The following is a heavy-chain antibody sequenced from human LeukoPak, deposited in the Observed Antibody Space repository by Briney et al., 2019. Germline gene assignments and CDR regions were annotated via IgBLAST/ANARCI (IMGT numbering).Heavy chain of an antibody. J-gene: IGHJ4*02. V-gene: IGHV1-8*01. Sequence: ASVKVSCKASGYTFTSYDINWVRQATGQGLEWMGWMNPNSGNTGYAQKFQGRVTMTRNTSISTAYMELSSLRSEDMAVYYCARGQNPDYYYDSSGYYGYWGQGTLVTVSS. D-gene: IGHD3-22*01. CDR1: GYTFTSYD. CDR3: ARGQNPDYYYDSSGYYGY. CDR2: MNPNSGNT.